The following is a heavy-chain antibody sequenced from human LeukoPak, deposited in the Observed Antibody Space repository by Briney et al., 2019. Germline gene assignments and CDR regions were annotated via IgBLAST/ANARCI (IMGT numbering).Heavy chain of an antibody. CDR2: ISGSGGST. CDR3: AKDTHLSYTYYYGSGSSWFDP. V-gene: IGHV3-23*01. D-gene: IGHD3-10*01. J-gene: IGHJ5*02. Sequence: GGSLRLSCAAFGFTFSSYAMSWVRQAPGKGLEWVSAISGSGGSTYYADSVKGRFTISRDNSKNTLYLQMNSLRAEDTAVYYCAKDTHLSYTYYYGSGSSWFDPWGQGTLVTVSS. CDR1: GFTFSSYA.